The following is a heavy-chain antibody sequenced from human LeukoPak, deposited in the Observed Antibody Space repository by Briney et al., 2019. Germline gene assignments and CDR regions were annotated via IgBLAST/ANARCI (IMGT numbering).Heavy chain of an antibody. CDR2: IIPIFGTA. V-gene: IGHV1-69*13. D-gene: IGHD3-10*01. CDR1: GGTFSSYA. Sequence: ASVKVSCKASGGTFSSYAISWVRQAPGQGLEWMGGIIPIFGTANYAQKFQGRVTITADESTSTAYMELSSLRSEDTAVYYCARRQVRGVRRYFFDYWGQGTLVTASS. J-gene: IGHJ4*02. CDR3: ARRQVRGVRRYFFDY.